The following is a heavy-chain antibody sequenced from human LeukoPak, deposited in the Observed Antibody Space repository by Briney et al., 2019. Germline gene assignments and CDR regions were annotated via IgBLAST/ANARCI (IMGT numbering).Heavy chain of an antibody. Sequence: SETLSLTCTVSGGSISSSSYYWGWIRQPPGKGLEWIGSIYYSGSTYYNPSLKSRVTISVDTSKNQFSLKLSSVTAADTAVYYCTSFGESHYWGQGTLVTVSS. CDR3: TSFGESHY. D-gene: IGHD3-10*01. CDR1: GGSISSSSYY. J-gene: IGHJ4*02. V-gene: IGHV4-39*07. CDR2: IYYSGST.